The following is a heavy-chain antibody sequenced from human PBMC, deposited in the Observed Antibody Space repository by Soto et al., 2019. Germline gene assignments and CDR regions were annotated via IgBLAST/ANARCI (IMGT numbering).Heavy chain of an antibody. CDR3: ARDMRDSSAWNNFD. CDR2: ISGYNGNT. V-gene: IGHV1-18*01. Sequence: ASVKVSCKASGYTFSSYGISWVRQAPGQGLEWMGWISGYNGNTHYAQKLQGRVTMTTDTSTSTAYMELRRLRSDDTAVYYCARDMRDSSAWNNFDWGQGTLVTVAS. J-gene: IGHJ4*02. CDR1: GYTFSSYG. D-gene: IGHD3-22*01.